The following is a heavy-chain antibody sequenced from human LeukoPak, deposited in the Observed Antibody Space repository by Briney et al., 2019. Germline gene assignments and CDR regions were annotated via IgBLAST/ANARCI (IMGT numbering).Heavy chain of an antibody. CDR2: INWNGGST. CDR1: GFTFDDYG. CDR3: ARGSREDAFDI. J-gene: IGHJ3*02. Sequence: GGSLRLSCAASGFTFDDYGMSWVRQAPGKGLEWVSGINWNGGSTGYAYSVKGRFIISRDNAKNSLYLQMNSLRAEDTALYYCARGSREDAFDIWGQGTMVTVSS. V-gene: IGHV3-20*04.